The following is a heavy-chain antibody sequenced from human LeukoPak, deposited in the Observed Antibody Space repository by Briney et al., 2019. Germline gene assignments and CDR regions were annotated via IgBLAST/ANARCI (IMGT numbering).Heavy chain of an antibody. CDR2: IRYDGSNK. Sequence: PGGSLRLSCAASGFTFSSYGMHWVRQAPGKGLEWVAFIRYDGSNKYYADSVKGRFTISRDNSKNTLYLQMNSLRAEDTAVYFCARDQRPSYYGSGSYPCDYWGQGILVTVSS. CDR1: GFTFSSYG. CDR3: ARDQRPSYYGSGSYPCDY. J-gene: IGHJ4*02. D-gene: IGHD3-10*01. V-gene: IGHV3-30*02.